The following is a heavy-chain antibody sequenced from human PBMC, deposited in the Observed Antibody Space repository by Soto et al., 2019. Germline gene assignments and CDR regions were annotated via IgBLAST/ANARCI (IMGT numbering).Heavy chain of an antibody. CDR2: IYYSGGT. J-gene: IGHJ4*02. CDR1: GGSISSGGYY. Sequence: PSETLSLTCTVSGGSISSGGYYWSWIRQHPGKGLEWIGYIYYSGGTYYNPSLKSRVAISVDTSKNQFSLKLSSVTAADTAVYYCARAGYDFWSGYYDYWGQGTLVTVSS. D-gene: IGHD3-3*01. V-gene: IGHV4-31*03. CDR3: ARAGYDFWSGYYDY.